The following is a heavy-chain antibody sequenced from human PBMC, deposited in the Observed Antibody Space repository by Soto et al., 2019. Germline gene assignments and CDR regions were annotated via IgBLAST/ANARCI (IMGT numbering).Heavy chain of an antibody. D-gene: IGHD3-3*01. CDR2: ISYDGSNK. V-gene: IGHV3-30-3*01. Sequence: QVQLVESGGGVVQPGRSLRLSCAASGFTFSSYAMHWVRQAPGKGLEWVAVISYDGSNKYYADSVKGRFTISRDNSKNPLYLQMNSLRAEDTAVYYCARDEAPHYDFWSGPRAYWGQGTLVTVSS. CDR3: ARDEAPHYDFWSGPRAY. CDR1: GFTFSSYA. J-gene: IGHJ4*02.